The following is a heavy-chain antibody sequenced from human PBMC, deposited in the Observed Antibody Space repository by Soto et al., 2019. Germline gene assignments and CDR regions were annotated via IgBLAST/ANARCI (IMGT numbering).Heavy chain of an antibody. CDR3: ARDFVSDCSSTSCI. CDR1: GGSISSGGYY. CDR2: IYYSGST. J-gene: IGHJ3*02. Sequence: PSETLSLTCTVSGGSISSGGYYWSWIRQHPGRGLEWIGYIYYSGSTYYNPSLKSRVTISVDTSKNQFSLKLSSVTAADTAVYYCARDFVSDCSSTSCIWGQGTMVTVSS. D-gene: IGHD2-2*01. V-gene: IGHV4-31*03.